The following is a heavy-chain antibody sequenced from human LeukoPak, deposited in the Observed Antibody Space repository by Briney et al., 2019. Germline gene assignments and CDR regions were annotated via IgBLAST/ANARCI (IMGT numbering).Heavy chain of an antibody. D-gene: IGHD6-13*01. V-gene: IGHV4-61*02. CDR1: GGSISSGSYY. Sequence: SETLSLTCTVSGGSISSGSYYWSWIRQPAGKGLEWIGRIYTSGSTNYNPSLKSRVTISVDTSKNQFSLKLSSVTAADTAVYYCARVEGYRSGMDVWGQGTTVTVSS. CDR3: ARVEGYRSGMDV. CDR2: IYTSGST. J-gene: IGHJ6*02.